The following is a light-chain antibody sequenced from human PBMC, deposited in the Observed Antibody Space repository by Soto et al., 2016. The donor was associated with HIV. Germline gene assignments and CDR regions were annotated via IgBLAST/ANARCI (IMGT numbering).Light chain of an antibody. CDR3: QQYNSYPLT. J-gene: IGKJ4*01. Sequence: DIQMTQSPSTLSASVGDRVTITCRASQSISSWLAWYQQKAGKAPKLLIYKASSLESGVPSRFSGSGSGTEFTLTISSLQPDDFATYYCQQYNSYPLTFGEGLRWRSN. CDR2: KAS. CDR1: QSISSW. V-gene: IGKV1-5*03.